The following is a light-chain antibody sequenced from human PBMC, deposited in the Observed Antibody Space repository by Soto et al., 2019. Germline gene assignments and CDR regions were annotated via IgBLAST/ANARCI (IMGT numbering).Light chain of an antibody. CDR2: GAS. CDR1: QSISSNY. CDR3: QQYDDSMT. V-gene: IGKV3-20*01. J-gene: IGKJ1*01. Sequence: EIVLTQSPVTLSLSPGERATLSCRASQSISSNYLAWYQQKPGQAPRLLIYGASTRATGIPDRFSGSGSGTDFTLTISRLEPEDFAVYHCQQYDDSMTFGQGTKVDIK.